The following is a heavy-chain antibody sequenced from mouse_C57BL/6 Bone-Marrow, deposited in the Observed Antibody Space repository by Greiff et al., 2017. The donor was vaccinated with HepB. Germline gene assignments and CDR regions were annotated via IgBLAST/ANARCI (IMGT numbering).Heavy chain of an antibody. CDR3: ARQSNYLYYYAMDY. V-gene: IGHV5-15*01. CDR1: GFTFSDYG. CDR2: ISNLAYSI. Sequence: EVKVVESGGGLVQPGGSLKLSCAASGFTFSDYGMAWVRQAPRKGPEWVAFISNLAYSIYYADTVTGRFTISRENAKNTLYLEMSSLRSEDTAMYYCARQSNYLYYYAMDYWGQGTSVTVSS. D-gene: IGHD2-5*01. J-gene: IGHJ4*01.